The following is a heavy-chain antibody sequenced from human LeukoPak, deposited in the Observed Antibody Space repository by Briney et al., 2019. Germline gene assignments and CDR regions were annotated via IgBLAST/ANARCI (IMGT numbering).Heavy chain of an antibody. D-gene: IGHD3-9*01. CDR3: ARDYDILTGHHRFDY. Sequence: RASVKVSCKASGYTFTSYGISWVRQAPGQGLEWMGWINPNSGGTNYAQKFQGRVTMTRDTSISTAYMELSRLRSDDTAVYYCARDYDILTGHHRFDYWGQGTLVTVSS. CDR2: INPNSGGT. CDR1: GYTFTSYG. J-gene: IGHJ4*02. V-gene: IGHV1-2*02.